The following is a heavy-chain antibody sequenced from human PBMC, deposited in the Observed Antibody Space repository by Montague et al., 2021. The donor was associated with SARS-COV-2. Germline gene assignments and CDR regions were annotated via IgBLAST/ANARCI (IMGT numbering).Heavy chain of an antibody. CDR3: ARSRENYSILTGYPYYFDY. Sequence: SETLSLTCTVSGGSISRYYWNWIRQPPGKGLEWIAYIYYSGSTNYNPSLKRRVTISVDTSKNQFSLKLSSVTAADTAVYYCARSRENYSILTGYPYYFDYWGQGTLVTVSS. J-gene: IGHJ4*02. D-gene: IGHD3-9*01. CDR1: GGSISRYY. V-gene: IGHV4-59*01. CDR2: IYYSGST.